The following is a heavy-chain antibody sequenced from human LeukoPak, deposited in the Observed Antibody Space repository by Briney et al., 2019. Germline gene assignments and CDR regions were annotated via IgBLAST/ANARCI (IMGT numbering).Heavy chain of an antibody. V-gene: IGHV1-2*02. Sequence: GASVKVSCEASGYTFTGYYMHWVRQAPGQGLEWMGWINPNSGGTNYAQKFQGRVTLTRDTSISTAYMELSSLESDDTAVYYCARGGTSGYSYGYSWGQGTLVTVSS. D-gene: IGHD5-18*01. CDR3: ARGGTSGYSYGYS. J-gene: IGHJ4*02. CDR1: GYTFTGYY. CDR2: INPNSGGT.